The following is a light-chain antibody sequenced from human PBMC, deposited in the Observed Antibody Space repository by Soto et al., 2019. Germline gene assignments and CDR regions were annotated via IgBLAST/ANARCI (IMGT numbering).Light chain of an antibody. CDR2: GAS. CDR3: QQYGSLSWT. J-gene: IGKJ1*01. CDR1: QSVSSNH. V-gene: IGKV3-20*01. Sequence: DIVLTQSPGTLSLSPVERSTLSFMSSQSVSSNHLAWYQQKPGQAPRLLIYGASTRATGVPDRFSGSGSGTDFTLTISRLEPEDFAVYHCQQYGSLSWTFGQGTKV.